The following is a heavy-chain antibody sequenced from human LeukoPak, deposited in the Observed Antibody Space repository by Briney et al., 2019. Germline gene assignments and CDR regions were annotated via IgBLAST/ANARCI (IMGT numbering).Heavy chain of an antibody. J-gene: IGHJ4*02. CDR2: FSGGGGGA. V-gene: IGHV3-23*01. D-gene: IGHD4-17*01. CDR1: GFTFSSYA. CDR3: ARLLRGLYFDF. Sequence: GGSLRHSYAASGFTFSSYALSWVRQAPGKGLEWVSSFSGGGGGAYYADSVRGRFTISRDNSKNTLYLQMNGLRAEDTAIYYCARLLRGLYFDFWGQGTLVTVSS.